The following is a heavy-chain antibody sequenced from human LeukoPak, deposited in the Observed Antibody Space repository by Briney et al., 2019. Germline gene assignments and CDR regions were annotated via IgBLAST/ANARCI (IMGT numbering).Heavy chain of an antibody. V-gene: IGHV1-18*01. D-gene: IGHD6-19*01. J-gene: IGHJ4*02. Sequence: ASVKVSCKASVYTFTSYGISWVRQAPGQGLEWMGWISAYNGNTNYAQKFQGRVNMTTDKSTSTAYMELRSLRCDDTAVYYCARVKRSAVAGTPQDYWGQGTLVTVSS. CDR3: ARVKRSAVAGTPQDY. CDR1: VYTFTSYG. CDR2: ISAYNGNT.